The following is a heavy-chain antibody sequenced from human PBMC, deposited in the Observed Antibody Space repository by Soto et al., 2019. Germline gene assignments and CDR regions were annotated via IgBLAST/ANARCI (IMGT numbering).Heavy chain of an antibody. CDR3: TRRRGKFDI. V-gene: IGHV3-7*03. CDR1: GLTFTTYW. D-gene: IGHD3-9*01. CDR2: IKQDGSEK. J-gene: IGHJ4*02. Sequence: GGSLILSCLASGLTFTTYWITWVRQTPGKGLEWVANIKQDGSEKYYVDSVKGRFTISRDNADNSLYLQINNLIAEYTAVYYYTRRRGKFDIWGPGNPVTV.